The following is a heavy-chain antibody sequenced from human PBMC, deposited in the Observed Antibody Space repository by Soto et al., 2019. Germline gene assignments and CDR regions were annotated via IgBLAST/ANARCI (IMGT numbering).Heavy chain of an antibody. V-gene: IGHV3-33*01. CDR3: ARDLVSRYSSGWPIDY. D-gene: IGHD6-19*01. CDR2: IWYDGSNK. CDR1: GFTFSSYG. J-gene: IGHJ4*02. Sequence: QAGGSLRLSCAASGFTFSSYGMHWVRQAPGKGLEWVAVIWYDGSNKYYADSVKGRFTISRDNSKNTLYLQMNSLRAEDTAVYYCARDLVSRYSSGWPIDYWGQGTLVTVSS.